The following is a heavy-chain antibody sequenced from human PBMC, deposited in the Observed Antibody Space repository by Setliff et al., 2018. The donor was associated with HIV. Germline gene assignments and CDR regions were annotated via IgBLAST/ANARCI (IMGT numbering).Heavy chain of an antibody. Sequence: SETLSLTCTVSGGSISSGGYYWSWIRQPAGKGLEWIGRIYTSGSIHYNPSLKSRVTISVDTSKNQFSLKLSSVTAADTAVYYCASHRSVYYFDYWGQGTLVTVSS. J-gene: IGHJ4*02. V-gene: IGHV4-61*02. CDR2: IYTSGSI. CDR3: ASHRSVYYFDY. CDR1: GGSISSGGYY.